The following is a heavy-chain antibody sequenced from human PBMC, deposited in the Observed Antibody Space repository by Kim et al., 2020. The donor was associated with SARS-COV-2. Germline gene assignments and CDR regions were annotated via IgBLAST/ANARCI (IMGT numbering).Heavy chain of an antibody. CDR3: TRNPSYYYGSXSPPNXFDP. D-gene: IGHD3-10*01. CDR1: GFTFSSYS. V-gene: IGHV3-21*01. J-gene: IGHJ5*02. CDR2: ISSSSSYI. Sequence: GGSLRLSCAASGFTFSSYSMNWVRQAPGKGLEWVSSISSSSSYIYYADSVKGRFTISRDXXKNSXXLQMNSLRAEDTAVYYCTRNPSYYYGSXSPPNXFDPWGQGTLVTVSX.